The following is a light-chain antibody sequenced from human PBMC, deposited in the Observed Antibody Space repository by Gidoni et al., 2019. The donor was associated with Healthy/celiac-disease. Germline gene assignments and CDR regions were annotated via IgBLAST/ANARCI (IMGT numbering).Light chain of an antibody. CDR2: EVS. CDR1: QSLLHSDGKTD. V-gene: IGKV2D-29*01. Sequence: EMVMTKSRLSLSGTPGQPASLSCKSSQSLLHSDGKTDLYWYLQKPGQPPQLLIYEVSNRFSGVPYRFSGSWSGTDFTLQISRVEAEDVGVYYCMQSIQLSWTFGQGTKVELK. J-gene: IGKJ1*01. CDR3: MQSIQLSWT.